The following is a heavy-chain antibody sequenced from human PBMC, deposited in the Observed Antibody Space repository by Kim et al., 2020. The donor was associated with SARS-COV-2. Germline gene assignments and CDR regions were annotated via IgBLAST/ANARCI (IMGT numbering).Heavy chain of an antibody. Sequence: GGSLRLSCAASGFTFSSYAMSWVRQAPGKGLEWVSAISGSGGSTYYADSVKGRFTISRDNSKNTLYLQMNSLRAEDTAVYYCAKVGGYYDSSVENFDYWGQGTLVTVSS. CDR3: AKVGGYYDSSVENFDY. V-gene: IGHV3-23*01. D-gene: IGHD3-22*01. J-gene: IGHJ4*02. CDR2: ISGSGGST. CDR1: GFTFSSYA.